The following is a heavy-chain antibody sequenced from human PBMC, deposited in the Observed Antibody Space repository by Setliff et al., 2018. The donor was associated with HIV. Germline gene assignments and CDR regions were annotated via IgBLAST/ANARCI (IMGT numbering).Heavy chain of an antibody. CDR1: GGSISSSSYY. CDR3: ASQLEIVSTFDY. J-gene: IGHJ4*02. CDR2: IFYTGGT. Sequence: SETLSLTCTVSGGSISSSSYYWGWIRQPPGKGLEWIGSIFYTGGTYYNPSLKSRVTISVDTSKNQVSLKLSSVTAADTAVYYCASQLEIVSTFDYWGQGTLVTVSS. V-gene: IGHV4-39*01. D-gene: IGHD1-1*01.